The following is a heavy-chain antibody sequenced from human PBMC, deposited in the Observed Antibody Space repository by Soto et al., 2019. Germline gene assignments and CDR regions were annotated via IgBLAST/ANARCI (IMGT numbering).Heavy chain of an antibody. V-gene: IGHV3-11*06. CDR2: ISSSSSYT. CDR3: ARGNCASGGSCYTQPNGMDV. Sequence: QVQLVESGGGLVKPGGSLRLSCAASGFTFSDDYMSCIRQAPGKGLEWVSYISSSSSYTNYADSVKGRFTISRDNAKNSLYLQMNSLRAEDTAVYYCARGNCASGGSCYTQPNGMDVWGQGTTVTVSS. CDR1: GFTFSDDY. J-gene: IGHJ6*02. D-gene: IGHD2-15*01.